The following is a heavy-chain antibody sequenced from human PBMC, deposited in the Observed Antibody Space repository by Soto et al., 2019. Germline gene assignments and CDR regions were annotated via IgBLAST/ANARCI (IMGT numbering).Heavy chain of an antibody. D-gene: IGHD4-17*01. CDR1: GGTFSSYA. V-gene: IGHV1-69*13. Sequence: SVKVSCKASGGTFSSYAISWVRQAPGQGLEWMGGIIPIFGTANYAQKFQGRVTITADESTSTAYMELSSLRSEDTAVYYCARAEYYGGNSAAFDYWGQGTLVTVSS. CDR3: ARAEYYGGNSAAFDY. J-gene: IGHJ4*02. CDR2: IIPIFGTA.